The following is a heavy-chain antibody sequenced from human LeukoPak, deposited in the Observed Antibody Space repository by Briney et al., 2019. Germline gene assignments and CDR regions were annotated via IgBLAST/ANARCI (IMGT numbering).Heavy chain of an antibody. D-gene: IGHD6-13*01. CDR1: GGSFSGYY. CDR3: ARKLLGARSSWYH. CDR2: INHSGST. Sequence: SETLSLTCAVYGGSFSGYYWSWIRQPPGKGLEWIGEINHSGSTNYNPSLKSRVTISVDTSKNQFSLKLSSVTAADTAVYYCARKLLGARSSWYHWGQGTLVTGSS. J-gene: IGHJ5*02. V-gene: IGHV4-34*01.